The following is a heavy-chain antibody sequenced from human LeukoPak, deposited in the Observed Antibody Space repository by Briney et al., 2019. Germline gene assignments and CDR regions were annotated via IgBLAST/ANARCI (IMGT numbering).Heavy chain of an antibody. Sequence: ASVKVSCKASGYTFTSYFLHWVRQAPGQGLEWMGTINPNDGSTNYAQNFQGRVTMTRDTSTSTVYMELSSLRSEDTAVYYCARARGYSGYHPIDYWGQGTLVTVSS. J-gene: IGHJ4*02. CDR1: GYTFTSYF. CDR3: ARARGYSGYHPIDY. CDR2: INPNDGST. D-gene: IGHD5-12*01. V-gene: IGHV1-46*01.